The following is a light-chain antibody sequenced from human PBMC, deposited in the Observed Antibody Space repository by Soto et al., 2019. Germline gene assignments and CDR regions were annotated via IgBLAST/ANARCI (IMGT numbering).Light chain of an antibody. CDR2: GNS. V-gene: IGLV1-40*01. CDR3: QSYDSSLSGYV. J-gene: IGLJ1*01. CDR1: SSNIGADYD. Sequence: QSVLTQPPSVSGAPGQRVTISCTETSSNIGADYDVHWYQQLPGTAPKLLIYGNSNRPSGVPDRFSGSKSGTSASLAITGLQAEDEADYYCQSYDSSLSGYVFGTGTKLTVL.